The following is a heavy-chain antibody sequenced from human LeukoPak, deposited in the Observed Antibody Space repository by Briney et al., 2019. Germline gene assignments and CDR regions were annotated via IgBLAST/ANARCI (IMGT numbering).Heavy chain of an antibody. V-gene: IGHV3-23*01. CDR2: ISRTGGAL. CDR1: GFTFSPFA. D-gene: IGHD2-21*02. Sequence: PGGPLRLSCVASGFTFSPFAMTWVRQAPGKGLEWVSAISRTGGALYYADSVMGRFTISRDDPKNTLYLQMDNLRADDTAVYYCAMGSTDYFYYMDVWGKGTTVTVSS. CDR3: AMGSTDYFYYMDV. J-gene: IGHJ6*03.